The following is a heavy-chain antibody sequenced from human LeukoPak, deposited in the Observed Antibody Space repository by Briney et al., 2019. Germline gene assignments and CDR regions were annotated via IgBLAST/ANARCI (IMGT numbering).Heavy chain of an antibody. CDR3: ARGSESNWKVDY. D-gene: IGHD1-1*01. V-gene: IGHV4-31*03. J-gene: IGHJ4*02. CDR2: IYYSGST. CDR1: GGSINSGGYY. Sequence: SETLSLTCTVSGGSINSGGYYWSWIRQHPGKGLEWIGYIYYSGSTYYNPSLKSRFTISIETSKNQFSLKVNSVTAADTAVYYCARGSESNWKVDYWGQGTLVTVSS.